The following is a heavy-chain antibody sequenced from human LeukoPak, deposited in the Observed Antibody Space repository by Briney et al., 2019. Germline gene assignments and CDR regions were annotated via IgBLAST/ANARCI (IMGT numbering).Heavy chain of an antibody. CDR3: ATFKNLRPNQIAVAGTDYQGYYYYYMDV. CDR1: GYTFTSYD. D-gene: IGHD6-19*01. Sequence: ASVKVSCKASGYTFTSYDINWVRQATGQGLEWMGWMNPNSGNTGYAQKFQGRVTMTRNTSISTAYMELSSLRSEDTAVYYCATFKNLRPNQIAVAGTDYQGYYYYYMDVWGKGTTVTVSS. V-gene: IGHV1-8*01. J-gene: IGHJ6*03. CDR2: MNPNSGNT.